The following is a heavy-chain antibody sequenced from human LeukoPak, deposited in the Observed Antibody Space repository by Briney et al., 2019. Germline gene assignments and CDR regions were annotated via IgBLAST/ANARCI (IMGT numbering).Heavy chain of an antibody. CDR1: GGSISSSSYY. V-gene: IGHV4-39*07. CDR3: ARDGDGSGSYYYY. CDR2: IYYSGST. D-gene: IGHD3-10*01. Sequence: SETLSLTCTVPGGSISSSSYYWGWIRQPPGKGLEWIGSIYYSGSTYYNPSLKSRVSISVDTSKNQFSLKLSSVTAADTAVYYCARDGDGSGSYYYYWGQGTLVTVSS. J-gene: IGHJ4*02.